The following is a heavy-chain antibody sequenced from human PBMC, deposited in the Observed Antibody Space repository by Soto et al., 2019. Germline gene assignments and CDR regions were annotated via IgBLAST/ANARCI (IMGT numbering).Heavy chain of an antibody. CDR3: TTYHDSSGYYESWWFDP. CDR1: GFTFSGSA. Sequence: VQLVESGGGLVQPGGSLKLSCAASGFTFSGSAMHWVRQASGKGLEWVGRIRSKANSYATAYAASVKGRFTISRDDSKNTAYLQMNSLKTEDTAVYYCTTYHDSSGYYESWWFDPWGQGTLVTVSS. J-gene: IGHJ5*02. CDR2: IRSKANSYAT. D-gene: IGHD3-22*01. V-gene: IGHV3-73*02.